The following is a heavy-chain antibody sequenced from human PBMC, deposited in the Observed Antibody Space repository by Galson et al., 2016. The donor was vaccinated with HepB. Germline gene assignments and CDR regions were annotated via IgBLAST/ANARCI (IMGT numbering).Heavy chain of an antibody. J-gene: IGHJ3*02. CDR2: ISYDGRKK. V-gene: IGHV3-30*04. Sequence: SLRLSCAASGFIFSNFGMHWVRQAPGKGLEWVALISYDGRKKYYADSVKGRFTISRDNSKNTYLQMNSLTTEDTAIYFCAKDRLSGHGDYSWGIFDIWGRGTEVTVSS. CDR3: AKDRLSGHGDYSWGIFDI. D-gene: IGHD4-17*01. CDR1: GFIFSNFG.